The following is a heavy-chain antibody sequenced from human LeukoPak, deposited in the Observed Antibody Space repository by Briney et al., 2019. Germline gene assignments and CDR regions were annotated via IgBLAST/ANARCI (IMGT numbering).Heavy chain of an antibody. D-gene: IGHD3-10*01. CDR1: GFTFSSYA. CDR2: VRGSGGST. Sequence: GGSLRLSCAASGFTFSSYAMNWVRQAPGKGLEWVSVVRGSGGSTYYADSVKGRFTISRDNAKNTLYLQMNSLRAEDTAVYYCARDRSSLGLWFGELRNWGQGTLVTVSS. V-gene: IGHV3-23*01. J-gene: IGHJ4*02. CDR3: ARDRSSLGLWFGELRN.